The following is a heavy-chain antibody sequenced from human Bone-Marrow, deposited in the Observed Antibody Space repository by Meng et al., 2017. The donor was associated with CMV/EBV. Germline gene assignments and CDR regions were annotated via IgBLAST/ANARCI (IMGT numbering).Heavy chain of an antibody. V-gene: IGHV4-31*02. CDR2: IYYSGST. Sequence: GSISSGGYYWSWIRQHPGKGLEWIGYIYYSGSTYYNPSLKSRVTISVDTSKNQFSLKLSSVTAADTAVYYCARASVVVITWGAFDIWGQGTMVTVSS. J-gene: IGHJ3*02. D-gene: IGHD3-22*01. CDR3: ARASVVVITWGAFDI. CDR1: GSISSGGYY.